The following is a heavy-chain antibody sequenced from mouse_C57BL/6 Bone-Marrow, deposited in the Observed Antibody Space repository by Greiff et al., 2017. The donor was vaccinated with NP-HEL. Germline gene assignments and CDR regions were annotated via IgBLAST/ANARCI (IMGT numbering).Heavy chain of an antibody. CDR3: ARSLYYYGSSYDFDY. J-gene: IGHJ2*01. Sequence: QVQLQQSGAELVKPGASVKISCKASGYAFSSYWMNWVKQRPGKGLEWIGQIYPGDGDTNYNGKFKGKATLTADKSSSTAYMQLSSLTSEDSAVYFCARSLYYYGSSYDFDYWGQGTTPTVSS. CDR2: IYPGDGDT. V-gene: IGHV1-80*01. CDR1: GYAFSSYW. D-gene: IGHD1-1*01.